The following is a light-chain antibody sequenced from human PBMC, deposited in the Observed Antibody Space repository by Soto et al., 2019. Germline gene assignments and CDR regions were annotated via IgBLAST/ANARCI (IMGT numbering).Light chain of an antibody. CDR1: SSDIGAYNY. V-gene: IGLV2-14*01. Sequence: QSVLTQPASVSGSPGQSITNSCTGTSSDIGAYNYVSWYQQHPGKAPKLIIYEVNNRPSGVSNRFSGSKSGNTASLTISGLQLEDEADYHCSSYTGGSTYWIFGGGTKLTVL. J-gene: IGLJ3*02. CDR3: SSYTGGSTYWI. CDR2: EVN.